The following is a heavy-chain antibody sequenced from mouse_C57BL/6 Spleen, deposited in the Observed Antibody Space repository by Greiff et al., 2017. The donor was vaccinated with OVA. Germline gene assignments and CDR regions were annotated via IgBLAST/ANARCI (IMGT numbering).Heavy chain of an antibody. J-gene: IGHJ3*01. CDR3: TRVRDTDYDYDAWFAY. CDR1: GYTFTDYE. CDR2: IDPETGGN. V-gene: IGHV1-15*01. Sequence: VQLQQSGAELVRPGASVTLSCKASGYTFTDYEMHWVKQTPVHGLEWIGAIDPETGGNAYNQKFKGKAILTADKSSSTAYMELRSLTSEDSAVYYCTRVRDTDYDYDAWFAYWGQGTLVTVSA. D-gene: IGHD2-4*01.